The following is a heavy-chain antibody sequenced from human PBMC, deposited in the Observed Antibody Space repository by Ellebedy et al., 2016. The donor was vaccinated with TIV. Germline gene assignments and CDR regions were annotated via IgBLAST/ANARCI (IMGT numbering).Heavy chain of an antibody. V-gene: IGHV3-30*04. CDR3: ARGHPYCSSTSCSVFNS. CDR1: GFTFSSYA. J-gene: IGHJ4*02. CDR2: ISYDGSNK. Sequence: GESLKISXAASGFTFSSYAMHWVRQAPGKGLEWVAVISYDGSNKYYADSVKGRFTISRDNSKNTLYLQMNSLRAEDTAVYYCARGHPYCSSTSCSVFNSWGQGTLVTVSS. D-gene: IGHD2-2*01.